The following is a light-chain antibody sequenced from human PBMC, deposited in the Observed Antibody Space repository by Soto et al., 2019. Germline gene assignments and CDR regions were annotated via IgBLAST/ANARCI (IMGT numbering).Light chain of an antibody. CDR3: QSYDGSNPDVV. CDR2: EDT. CDR1: SGSIATNY. V-gene: IGLV6-57*02. Sequence: NFMLPQPHSVSASPGKTVTISCTGSSGSIATNYVQWYQQRPGSAPTTVIYEDTQRPSGVPERFSGSIDSSSNSASLTISGLKTEDEADYYCQSYDGSNPDVVFGGGTKLTVL. J-gene: IGLJ2*01.